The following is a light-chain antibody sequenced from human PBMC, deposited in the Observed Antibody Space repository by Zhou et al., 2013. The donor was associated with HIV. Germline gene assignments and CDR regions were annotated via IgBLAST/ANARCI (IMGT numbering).Light chain of an antibody. CDR2: GAS. CDR3: QQNNNWPWT. CDR1: QSVNSI. V-gene: IGKV3-15*01. J-gene: IGKJ1*01. Sequence: EIVMTQSPATLSVSPGERATLSCRASQSVNSILAWYQQKPGQAPRLLIYGASTRATGIPARFSGSGSGTEFTLTISSLQSEDFAVYYCQQNNNWPWTFGQGTKVE.